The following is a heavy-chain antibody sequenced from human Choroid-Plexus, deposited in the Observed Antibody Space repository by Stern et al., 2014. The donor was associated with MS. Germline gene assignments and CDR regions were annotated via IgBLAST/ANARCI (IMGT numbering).Heavy chain of an antibody. V-gene: IGHV3-30*18. CDR3: AKDRQYLTYFFDH. Sequence: VQLVESGGGVVQPGRPLRLSCVASGFTFGSCAMHWVRQAPGKGLEWVAGVSYDGRNKYYAGSVKVRFTISRDNSQNTLYMQMSSLRPEDTAVYYCAKDRQYLTYFFDHWGQGSLVTVSS. CDR1: GFTFGSCA. D-gene: IGHD2/OR15-2a*01. J-gene: IGHJ5*02. CDR2: VSYDGRNK.